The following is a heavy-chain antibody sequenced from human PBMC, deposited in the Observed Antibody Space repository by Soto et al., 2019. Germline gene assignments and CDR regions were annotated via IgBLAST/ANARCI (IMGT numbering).Heavy chain of an antibody. CDR3: ARDSLDSSFFFDC. Sequence: SETLSLTCTVSGGSISGYYWSWIRQPPGKGLEWIGYMYNTGSTVYNPSFKSRVTISVDTSKNQFSLKLNSVTAADTAVYYCARDSLDSSFFFDCWGQGTLVTVSS. CDR2: MYNTGST. J-gene: IGHJ4*02. CDR1: GGSISGYY. D-gene: IGHD6-6*01. V-gene: IGHV4-59*01.